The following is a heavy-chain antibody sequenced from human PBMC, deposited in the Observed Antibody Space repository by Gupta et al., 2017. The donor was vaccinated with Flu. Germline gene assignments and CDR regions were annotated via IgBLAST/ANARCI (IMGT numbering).Heavy chain of an antibody. Sequence: QVRLVQSGREVKKPGASVKVSCKTSGYNFFSDDIIWVRQAPGQGLEWMGWISVYNTKTEYAQKFKDRVIMTTDTGMSTAYMELRSLRSDDTAVYYCARVPYGGYSEHWGQGTLVTVSS. D-gene: IGHD4-23*01. V-gene: IGHV1-18*01. J-gene: IGHJ4*02. CDR3: ARVPYGGYSEH. CDR1: GYNFFSDD. CDR2: ISVYNTKT.